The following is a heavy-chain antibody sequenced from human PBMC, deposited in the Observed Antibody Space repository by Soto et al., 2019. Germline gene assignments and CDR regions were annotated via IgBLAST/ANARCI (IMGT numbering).Heavy chain of an antibody. CDR3: ARGVIRGLIYYGMDV. Sequence: PGESLKISCKGSGYSFTNYWIAWVRQMPGEGLEWMGMIFPGDSDTRYSPPFQGQVTFSVDKPISTAYMQWSSLRASDTAIYYCARGVIRGLIYYGMDVWGQGTTVTVS. J-gene: IGHJ6*02. V-gene: IGHV5-51*01. CDR1: GYSFTNYW. D-gene: IGHD3-10*01. CDR2: IFPGDSDT.